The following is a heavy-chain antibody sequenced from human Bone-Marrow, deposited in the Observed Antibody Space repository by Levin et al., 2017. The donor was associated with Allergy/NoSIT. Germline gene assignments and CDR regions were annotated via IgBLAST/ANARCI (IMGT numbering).Heavy chain of an antibody. CDR2: ISSSNGGT. V-gene: IGHV1-18*01. CDR3: ARVRVAGSGSYNHQGWFDP. Sequence: VASVKVSCEASGYHFTTYGISWVRQAPGQGLEWMGWISSSNGGTHYAQNFQGRVTMTTDTSARTAYMELRSLRSDDTAVYFCARVRVAGSGSYNHQGWFDPWGQGTLVTVSS. J-gene: IGHJ5*02. CDR1: GYHFTTYG. D-gene: IGHD3-10*01.